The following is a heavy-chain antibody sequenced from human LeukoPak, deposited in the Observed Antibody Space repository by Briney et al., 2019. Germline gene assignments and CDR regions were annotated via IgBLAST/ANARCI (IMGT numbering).Heavy chain of an antibody. Sequence: ASVKVSCKASGYTFTSYYMHWVRQAPGQGLEWMGIINPSGGSTSYAQKFQSRVTMTRDTSTGTVYMELSSLRSEDTAVYYCARVGGQQLVREDYWGQGTLVTVSS. V-gene: IGHV1-46*01. CDR1: GYTFTSYY. CDR3: ARVGGQQLVREDY. CDR2: INPSGGST. D-gene: IGHD6-13*01. J-gene: IGHJ4*02.